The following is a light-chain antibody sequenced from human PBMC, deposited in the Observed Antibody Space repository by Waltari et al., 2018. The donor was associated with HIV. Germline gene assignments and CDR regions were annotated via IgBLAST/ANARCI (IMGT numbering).Light chain of an antibody. CDR1: QRISRW. V-gene: IGKV1-5*03. J-gene: IGKJ1*01. Sequence: IPMTQSPSTLSASVGDRVTITCRARQRISRWLAWYQQKPGTAPKLLIYKASTLESGVPSRFSGSGSGTEFTLTISSLQPDDFATYYCQQYDSYWWTFGRGTKVEIK. CDR2: KAS. CDR3: QQYDSYWWT.